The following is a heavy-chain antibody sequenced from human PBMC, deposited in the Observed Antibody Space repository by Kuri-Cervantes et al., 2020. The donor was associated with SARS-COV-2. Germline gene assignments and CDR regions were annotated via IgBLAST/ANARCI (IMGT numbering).Heavy chain of an antibody. Sequence: SETLSLTCTVSGGSISSSSYYWGWIRQPPGKGLEWIGSIYYSGSTYYNPSLKTRVTMSVDTSKNQFSLKLSSMTASDTAVYYCARKRSITIFGVVPLYYYMDVWGKGTTVTVSS. CDR2: IYYSGST. V-gene: IGHV4-39*01. J-gene: IGHJ6*03. CDR3: ARKRSITIFGVVPLYYYMDV. D-gene: IGHD3-3*01. CDR1: GGSISSSSYY.